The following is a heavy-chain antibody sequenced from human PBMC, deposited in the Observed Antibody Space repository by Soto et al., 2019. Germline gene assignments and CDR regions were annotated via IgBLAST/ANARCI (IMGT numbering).Heavy chain of an antibody. CDR1: GGSISSYY. J-gene: IGHJ6*02. CDR2: IYYSGST. Sequence: PSETLSLTCTVSGGSISSYYWSWIRQPPGKGLEWLGYIYYSGSTNYNPSLKSRVTISVDTSKNQFSLKLSSVTAADTAVYYCARDGAMTGLWSRLPYYYYGMDVWGQGTTVTVSS. V-gene: IGHV4-59*01. D-gene: IGHD3-10*01. CDR3: ARDGAMTGLWSRLPYYYYGMDV.